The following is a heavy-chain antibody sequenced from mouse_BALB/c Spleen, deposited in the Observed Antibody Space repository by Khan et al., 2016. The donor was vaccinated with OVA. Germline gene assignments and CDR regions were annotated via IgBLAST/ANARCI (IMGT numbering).Heavy chain of an antibody. CDR2: IDPENGNT. CDR3: ARLGYGNYCFAY. CDR1: GFSIKDFY. V-gene: IGHV14-1*02. J-gene: IGHJ3*01. Sequence: EVQLQESGAELLRPGALVKLSCKASGFSIKDFYMHWVKQRPEQGLEWIGWIDPENGNTIYDPNFQGKASITADKSSNTAYLQLSSLTSEDTAFYYCARLGYGNYCFAYWGQGTLVTVSA. D-gene: IGHD2-10*02.